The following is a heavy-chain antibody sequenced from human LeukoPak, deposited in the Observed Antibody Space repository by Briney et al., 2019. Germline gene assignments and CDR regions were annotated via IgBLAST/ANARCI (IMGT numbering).Heavy chain of an antibody. CDR3: TIEARGFGENLY. J-gene: IGHJ4*02. CDR2: IKSNTDGGTT. Sequence: GGSLRLSCAASGFTFSNAWMNWVRQAPGKGLEWVGRIKSNTDGGTTDYAAPVKGRFTISRDDSKNTLYLQMNSLKTEDTAVYYCTIEARGFGENLYWGQGTLVTVSS. V-gene: IGHV3-15*07. D-gene: IGHD3-10*01. CDR1: GFTFSNAW.